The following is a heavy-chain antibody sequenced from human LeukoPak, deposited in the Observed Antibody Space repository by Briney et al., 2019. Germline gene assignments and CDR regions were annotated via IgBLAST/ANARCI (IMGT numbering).Heavy chain of an antibody. CDR3: ARQDYDFWSGYYTHYYGMDV. Sequence: SETLSLTCTVSGGSISSSSYYWGWIRQPPGKGLEWIGSIYYSGSTYYNPSLKSRVTISVDTSKNQFSLKLSSVTAADTAVYYCARQDYDFWSGYYTHYYGMDVWGQGTTVTVSS. CDR1: GGSISSSSYY. J-gene: IGHJ6*02. D-gene: IGHD3-3*01. CDR2: IYYSGST. V-gene: IGHV4-39*01.